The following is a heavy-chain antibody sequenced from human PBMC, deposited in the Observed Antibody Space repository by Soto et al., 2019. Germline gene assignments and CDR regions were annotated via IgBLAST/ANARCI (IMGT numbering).Heavy chain of an antibody. V-gene: IGHV3-23*01. CDR3: ARDPPATRHGMDV. J-gene: IGHJ6*02. CDR1: GFTFSSYA. Sequence: PGGSLRLSCAASGFTFSSYALSWVRQGPGKGLEWVSGISGSGDSKHYSDSLKGRFTISRDNSKNTLFLQMNSLRAEDTAVYYCARDPPATRHGMDVWGQGTTVTVSS. CDR2: ISGSGDSK.